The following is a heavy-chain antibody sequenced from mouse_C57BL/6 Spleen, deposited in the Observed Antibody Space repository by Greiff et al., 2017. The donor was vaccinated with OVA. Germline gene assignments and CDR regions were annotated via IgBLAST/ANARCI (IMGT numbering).Heavy chain of an antibody. D-gene: IGHD2-3*01. V-gene: IGHV5-17*01. CDR1: GFTFSDYG. Sequence: EVMLVESGGGLVKPGGSLKLSCAASGFTFSDYGMHWVRQAPEKGLEWVAYISSGSSTIYYADTVKGRFTISRDNAENTRFLQMTSLRSEDTSMYYCARNGYSHWYFDVWGTGTTVTVSS. J-gene: IGHJ1*03. CDR2: ISSGSSTI. CDR3: ARNGYSHWYFDV.